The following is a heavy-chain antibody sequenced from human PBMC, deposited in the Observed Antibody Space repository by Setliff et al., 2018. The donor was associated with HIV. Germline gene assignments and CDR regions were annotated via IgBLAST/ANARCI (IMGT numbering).Heavy chain of an antibody. CDR3: ARDRYSGSSTDY. D-gene: IGHD1-26*01. J-gene: IGHJ4*02. Sequence: GGSLRLSCAASGFAFSFYAMNWVRQAPGKGLEWVSSITSGSTYVNYADSVKGRFSISRDNAKNSLYLQMNSLRAEDTAVYYCARDRYSGSSTDYWGQGTLVTVSS. V-gene: IGHV3-21*01. CDR2: ITSGSTYV. CDR1: GFAFSFYA.